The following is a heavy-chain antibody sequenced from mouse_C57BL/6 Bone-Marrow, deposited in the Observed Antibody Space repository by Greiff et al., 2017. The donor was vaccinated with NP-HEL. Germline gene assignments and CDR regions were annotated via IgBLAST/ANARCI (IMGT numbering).Heavy chain of an antibody. CDR3: ARDEGLGQRGFAY. V-gene: IGHV7-1*01. J-gene: IGHJ3*01. CDR2: SRNKANDYTT. CDR1: GFTFSDFY. Sequence: EVMLVESGGGLVQSGRSLRLSCATSGFTFSDFYMEWVRQAPGKGLEWIAASRNKANDYTTEYSASVKGRFIVSRDTSQSILYLQMNALRAEDTAIYYCARDEGLGQRGFAYWGQGTLVTVSA. D-gene: IGHD4-1*01.